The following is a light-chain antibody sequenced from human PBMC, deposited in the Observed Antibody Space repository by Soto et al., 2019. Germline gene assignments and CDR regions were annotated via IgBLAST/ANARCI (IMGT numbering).Light chain of an antibody. CDR3: ETWDSNTWV. V-gene: IGLV4-60*02. CDR2: LEGSGSY. Sequence: QAVVTQSSSASASLGSSVKLTCTLSSGHSGYIIAWHQQQPGKAPRYLMKLEGSGSYNKGSGVPDRFSGSSSGADRYLTISTLQFEDEADYYCETWDSNTWVFGGGTKLTVL. J-gene: IGLJ3*02. CDR1: SGHSGYI.